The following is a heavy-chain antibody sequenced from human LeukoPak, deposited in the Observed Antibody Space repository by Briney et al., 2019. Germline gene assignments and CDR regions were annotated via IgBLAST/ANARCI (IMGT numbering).Heavy chain of an antibody. CDR2: LNSDGIRT. D-gene: IGHD5-18*01. Sequence: GGSLRLSCEGFGFAVSTYSMHCVRQTPGQGLVWVSRLNSDGIRTDYADSVRGRFTISRDNAKNTFYMYMDSLRAEDTAVYYCARAGFYNGYDYWGQGTLVTVSS. CDR3: ARAGFYNGYDY. V-gene: IGHV3-74*01. J-gene: IGHJ4*02. CDR1: GFAVSTYS.